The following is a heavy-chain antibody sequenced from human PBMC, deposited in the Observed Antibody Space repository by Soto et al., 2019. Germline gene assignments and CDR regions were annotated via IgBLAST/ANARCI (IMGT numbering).Heavy chain of an antibody. CDR2: VSYDGSDK. CDR3: AKDHASYQLQFYYYGLDD. D-gene: IGHD2-2*01. V-gene: IGHV3-30*18. CDR1: GFTFNTYG. Sequence: QVQLVEFGVGVVQAGRSLRLSCAASGFTFNTYGMHWVRPAPGKGLEWVAVVSYDGSDKYYADSVEGRFTISRANSKNTLVLQMNSLDAEDMAVSYCAKDHASYQLQFYYYGLDDWGRGTTVTVSS. J-gene: IGHJ6*02.